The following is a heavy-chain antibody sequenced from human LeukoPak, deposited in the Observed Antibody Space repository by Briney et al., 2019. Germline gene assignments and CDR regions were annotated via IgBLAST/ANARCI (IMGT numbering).Heavy chain of an antibody. CDR3: AIPIREYSYGYRDY. V-gene: IGHV3-23*01. Sequence: PGGSLRLSCAASGFTFSNYAMSWVRQAPGKGLEWVSGISGSGGSTYYADSVEGRFTISRVNSKNTLYVQMNSLRAEDTAVYYCAIPIREYSYGYRDYWGQGTLVTVSS. CDR1: GFTFSNYA. J-gene: IGHJ4*02. CDR2: ISGSGGST. D-gene: IGHD5-18*01.